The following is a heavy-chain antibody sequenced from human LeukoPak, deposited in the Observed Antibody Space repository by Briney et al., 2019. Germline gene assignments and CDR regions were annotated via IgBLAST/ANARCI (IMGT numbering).Heavy chain of an antibody. CDR1: GFTFSDYY. CDR2: ISSSGIIT. V-gene: IGHV3-11*01. J-gene: IGHJ4*02. D-gene: IGHD1-26*01. CDR3: ARDRVGDWEYFDY. Sequence: PGGSLRLSCAASGFTFSDYYMSWIRQSPGKGLDWFSYISSSGIITYYADSLKGRFTISRDNAKSSLYLQMNSLRAEDTAVYYCARDRVGDWEYFDYWGQGTLVTVSS.